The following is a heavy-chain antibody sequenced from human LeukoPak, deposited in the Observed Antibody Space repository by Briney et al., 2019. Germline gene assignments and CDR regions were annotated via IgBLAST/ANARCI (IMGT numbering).Heavy chain of an antibody. CDR1: GGTFSSYG. D-gene: IGHD3-3*01. J-gene: IGHJ6*03. Sequence: AASVKVSCKASGGTFSSYGISWVRQAPGQGLEWMGGIIPVFGTANYAQKFQGRVTITTDEFTSTAYMELSSLRSEDTAVYYCATGVLRFLEWSMGNYYYMDVWGKGTTVTVSS. CDR2: IIPVFGTA. CDR3: ATGVLRFLEWSMGNYYYMDV. V-gene: IGHV1-69*05.